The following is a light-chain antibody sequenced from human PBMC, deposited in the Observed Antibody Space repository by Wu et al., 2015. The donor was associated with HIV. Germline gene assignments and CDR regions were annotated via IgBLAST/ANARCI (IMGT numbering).Light chain of an antibody. V-gene: IGKV3D-20*02. CDR3: QQRSNWPPIT. CDR1: QSINTKD. Sequence: VLTQSPGTLSLSPGQRATLSCRASQSINTKDLAWYQQKSGQAPRLLIYGSSIRATGIPDRFSGSGSGTDFTLTISRLEPEDFAVYFCQQRSNWPPITFGQGTRLEI. CDR2: GSS. J-gene: IGKJ5*01.